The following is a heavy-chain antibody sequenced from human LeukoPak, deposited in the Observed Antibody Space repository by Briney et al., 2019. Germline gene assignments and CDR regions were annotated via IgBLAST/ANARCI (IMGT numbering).Heavy chain of an antibody. Sequence: ASVKVSCKASGYTFSNYAISWVRQAPGQGREWMGWIGAYNGNPHYTQSLQGRVTMTTDTSTSTAYMELRRLKSHDTAVYYCAREDPGGAFDVWGRGTMVTVS. CDR3: AREDPGGAFDV. D-gene: IGHD3-16*01. J-gene: IGHJ3*01. V-gene: IGHV1-18*01. CDR2: IGAYNGNP. CDR1: GYTFSNYA.